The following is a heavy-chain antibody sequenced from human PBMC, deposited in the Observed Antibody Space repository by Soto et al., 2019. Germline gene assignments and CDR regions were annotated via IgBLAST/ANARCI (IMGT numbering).Heavy chain of an antibody. CDR2: VTGSGGST. CDR1: GVTFSSYA. D-gene: IGHD6-13*01. V-gene: IGHV3-23*01. J-gene: IGHJ4*02. Sequence: GGSLRLSCAASGVTFSSYAMSWVRQAPGKGLEWVSVVTGSGGSTYYADSVKGRFTISRDNSKNTLGLQMNSLRAEDTAVYYCAKVGGGDLAAAGNVDYWGQGTLVTVSS. CDR3: AKVGGGDLAAAGNVDY.